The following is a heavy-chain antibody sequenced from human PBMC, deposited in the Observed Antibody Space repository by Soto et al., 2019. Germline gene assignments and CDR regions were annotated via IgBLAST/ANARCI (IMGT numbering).Heavy chain of an antibody. Sequence: ASETLSLTCTVSGGSISSGDYYWSWIRQPPGKGLEWIGYIYYSGSTYYNPSLKSRVTISVDTSKNQFSLKLSSVTAADTAVYYCARDSPQNSYALNWFDPWGQGTLVTVSS. CDR3: ARDSPQNSYALNWFDP. CDR1: GGSISSGDYY. D-gene: IGHD5-18*01. V-gene: IGHV4-30-4*01. J-gene: IGHJ5*02. CDR2: IYYSGST.